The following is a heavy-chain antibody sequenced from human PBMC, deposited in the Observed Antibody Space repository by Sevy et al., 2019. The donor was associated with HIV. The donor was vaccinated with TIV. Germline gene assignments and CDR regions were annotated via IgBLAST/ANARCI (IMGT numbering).Heavy chain of an antibody. CDR2: ISSSGSTI. Sequence: GSLRLSCAASGFTFSDYYMSWIRQAPGKGLEWVSYISSSGSTICYADSVKGRFTISRDNAKNSLYLQMNSLRAEDTAVYYCAGPYMVRGVGDNYYYYGMDVWGQGTTVTVSS. V-gene: IGHV3-11*01. D-gene: IGHD3-10*01. CDR1: GFTFSDYY. CDR3: AGPYMVRGVGDNYYYYGMDV. J-gene: IGHJ6*02.